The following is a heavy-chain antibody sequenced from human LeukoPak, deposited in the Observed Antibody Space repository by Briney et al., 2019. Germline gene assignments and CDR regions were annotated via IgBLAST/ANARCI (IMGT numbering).Heavy chain of an antibody. V-gene: IGHV3-20*04. CDR1: GFTFDDYG. CDR2: INWNGGST. D-gene: IGHD1-26*01. J-gene: IGHJ4*02. Sequence: GGSLRLSCAASGFTFDDYGMSWFRQAPGKGLEWVSGINWNGGSTGYADSVKGRSTISRDNAKNSLYLQMNSLRAEDTALYYCARYGRSGSYYLDYWGQGTLVTVSS. CDR3: ARYGRSGSYYLDY.